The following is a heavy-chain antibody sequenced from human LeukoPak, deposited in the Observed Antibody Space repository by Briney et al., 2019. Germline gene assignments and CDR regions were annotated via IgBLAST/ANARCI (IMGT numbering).Heavy chain of an antibody. CDR2: ISSSSSYI. CDR3: ARDRGVFGVVILGGLLFDY. Sequence: GGSLRLSCAASGFTFSSYSMTWVRQAPGKGLEWVSSISSSSSYIYYADSVKGRFTTSRDNTKNSLYLQMNSLRAEDTAVYYCARDRGVFGVVILGGLLFDYWGQGTLVTVSS. V-gene: IGHV3-21*01. CDR1: GFTFSSYS. J-gene: IGHJ4*02. D-gene: IGHD3-3*01.